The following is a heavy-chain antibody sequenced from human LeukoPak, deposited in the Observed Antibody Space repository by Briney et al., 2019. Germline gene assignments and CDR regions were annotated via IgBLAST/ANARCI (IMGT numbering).Heavy chain of an antibody. D-gene: IGHD3-10*01. CDR3: ARAKGSGSYYNKLDY. CDR2: ISDSGGST. CDR1: GYIFTNYA. Sequence: GGSLRLSCAASGYIFTNYAMSWVRQAPGKGLEWVSVISDSGGSTYYADAVKGRFTISRDNSKNIVYLQMNSLRAEDTALYYCARAKGSGSYYNKLDYWGQGILVTVSS. J-gene: IGHJ4*02. V-gene: IGHV3-23*01.